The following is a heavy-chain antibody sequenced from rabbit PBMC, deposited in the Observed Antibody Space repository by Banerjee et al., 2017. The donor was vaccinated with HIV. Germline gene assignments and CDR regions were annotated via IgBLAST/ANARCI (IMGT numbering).Heavy chain of an antibody. V-gene: IGHV1S40*01. J-gene: IGHJ6*01. CDR3: ASIYFVGGYDL. CDR2: IDAGSSDST. D-gene: IGHD1-1*01. Sequence: QSLEESGGDLVKPGASLTLTCTASGFSFSNSYYMCWVRQAPGKGLEWIGCIDAGSSDSTDYANWAKGRFTISKTSSTTVDLKMTSLTVADTATYFCASIYFVGGYDLWGPGTLVTVS. CDR1: GFSFSNSYY.